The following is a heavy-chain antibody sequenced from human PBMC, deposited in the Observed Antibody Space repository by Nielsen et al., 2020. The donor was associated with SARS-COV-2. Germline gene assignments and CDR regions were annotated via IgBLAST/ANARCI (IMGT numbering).Heavy chain of an antibody. CDR3: ARSSGLINYFDY. CDR2: ISSISTYI. Sequence: GGSLRLSCAASGFTFSNYAIHWVRQAPGKGLEWVAAISSISTYIYYADSVKGRFTISRDNAKTSLYLEMHSLRDEDTAVYYCARSSGLINYFDYWGQGTLVTVSS. CDR1: GFTFSNYA. D-gene: IGHD3-10*01. V-gene: IGHV3-21*01. J-gene: IGHJ4*02.